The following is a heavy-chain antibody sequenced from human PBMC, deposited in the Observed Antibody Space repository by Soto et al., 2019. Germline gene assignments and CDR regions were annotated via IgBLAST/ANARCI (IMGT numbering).Heavy chain of an antibody. J-gene: IGHJ6*03. CDR3: AKVRELDYYYMDV. CDR2: ISGSGGST. D-gene: IGHD6-13*01. Sequence: PGGSLRLSCAASGFTFSSYAMSWVRQAPGKGLEWVSAISGSGGSTYYADSVKGRFTISRDNSKNTPYLQMNSLRAEDTAVYYCAKVRELDYYYMDVWGKGTTVTVSS. V-gene: IGHV3-23*01. CDR1: GFTFSSYA.